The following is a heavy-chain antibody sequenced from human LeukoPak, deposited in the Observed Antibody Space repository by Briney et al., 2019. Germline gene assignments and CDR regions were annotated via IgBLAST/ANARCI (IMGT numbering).Heavy chain of an antibody. CDR2: SSGSGDST. D-gene: IGHD5-12*01. Sequence: GGSLRLSCAASGFTFNNYAMNWVRQAPGKGLEWVSSSSGSGDSTFHADSVKGRFTISRDNSKNTLYLHMNSLRAEDTAVYYCAKTRGYSGYDCSDYWGQGTLVTVSS. V-gene: IGHV3-23*01. J-gene: IGHJ4*02. CDR1: GFTFNNYA. CDR3: AKTRGYSGYDCSDY.